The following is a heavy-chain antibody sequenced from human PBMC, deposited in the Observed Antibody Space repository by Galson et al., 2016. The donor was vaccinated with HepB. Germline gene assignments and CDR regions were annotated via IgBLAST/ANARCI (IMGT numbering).Heavy chain of an antibody. CDR3: ARSVLSHGVGCMDV. J-gene: IGHJ6*02. Sequence: SLRLSCAASGLTVSSNHMSWFRQAPGKGLEWVANIYSDGNTKYADSVKGRFTISRDNSKNTVYLQMNSLRVEDTAVYYCARSVLSHGVGCMDVWGQGTTVIVSS. CDR1: GLTVSSNH. CDR2: IYSDGNT. D-gene: IGHD4-17*01. V-gene: IGHV3-53*01.